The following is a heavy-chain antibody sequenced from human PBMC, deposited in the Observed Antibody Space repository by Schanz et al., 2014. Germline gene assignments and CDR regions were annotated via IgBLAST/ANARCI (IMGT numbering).Heavy chain of an antibody. J-gene: IGHJ4*02. CDR1: GFTFSTFA. Sequence: EVQLVESGGGLIQPGGSLRLSCSASGFTFSTFAMHWVRQAPGKGLVWVARINSVGSNTDYADSVTGRFTISRDNAKNTLYLQMNSLRAEDTAVYYCARIGGSVFDYWAQGTLVTVSS. D-gene: IGHD3-10*01. V-gene: IGHV3-74*02. CDR2: INSVGSNT. CDR3: ARIGGSVFDY.